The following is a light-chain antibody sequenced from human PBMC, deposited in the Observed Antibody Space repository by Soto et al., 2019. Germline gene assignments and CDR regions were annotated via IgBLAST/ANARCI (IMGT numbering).Light chain of an antibody. CDR3: HQYSNWPSGT. CDR2: DAS. Sequence: EIVMTQSPATLSASPGERASLSCRASQSVGNKLVWYQQIPGQAPRLLIYDASTRATAIPARFSGSGSGTEFTLIISSLQSEDFAVYYCHQYSNWPSGTFGQGTKLEIK. J-gene: IGKJ2*01. V-gene: IGKV3-15*01. CDR1: QSVGNK.